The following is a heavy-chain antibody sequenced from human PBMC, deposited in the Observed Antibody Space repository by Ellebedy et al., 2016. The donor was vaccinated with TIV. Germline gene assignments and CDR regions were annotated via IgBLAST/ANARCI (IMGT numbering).Heavy chain of an antibody. Sequence: SLKISXVASGFTFDDYAMHWVRQAPGKGLEWVSGISWNSGSIGYADSVKGRFTISRDNAKNSLYLQMNSLRAEDTAVYYCARDQKVDYGDLGLDAFDIWGQGTMVTVSS. J-gene: IGHJ3*02. CDR1: GFTFDDYA. CDR2: ISWNSGSI. V-gene: IGHV3-9*01. CDR3: ARDQKVDYGDLGLDAFDI. D-gene: IGHD4-17*01.